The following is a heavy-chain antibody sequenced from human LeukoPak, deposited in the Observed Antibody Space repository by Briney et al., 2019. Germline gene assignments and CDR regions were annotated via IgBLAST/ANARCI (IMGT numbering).Heavy chain of an antibody. Sequence: ASVKVSCKASGYTFTDYYIHWVRQAPGQGLECMGWLNPTSGGTHYDQKFQGRVTMTRDTSISTAYMELSRLRSDDTAVYYCARGQDGVVTSVSTDYWGQGTLVTVSS. V-gene: IGHV1-2*02. J-gene: IGHJ4*02. CDR2: LNPTSGGT. CDR3: ARGQDGVVTSVSTDY. CDR1: GYTFTDYY. D-gene: IGHD4-23*01.